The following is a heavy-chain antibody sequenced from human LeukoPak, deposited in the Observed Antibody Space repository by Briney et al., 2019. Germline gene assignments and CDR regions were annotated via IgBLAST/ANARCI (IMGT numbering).Heavy chain of an antibody. CDR1: GFTFSSYE. CDR2: IYSGGST. CDR3: ARDSTYYGVDV. Sequence: GGSLRLSCAASGFTFSSYEVNWVRQAPGKGLEWVSVIYSGGSTYYADSVKGRFTISRDNSKNTLHLQMNSLRVEDTAVYYCARDSTYYGVDVWGQGTTVTVS. J-gene: IGHJ6*02. V-gene: IGHV3-53*01.